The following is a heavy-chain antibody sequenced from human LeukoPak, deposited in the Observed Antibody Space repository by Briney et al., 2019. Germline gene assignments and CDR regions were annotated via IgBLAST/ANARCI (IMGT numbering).Heavy chain of an antibody. V-gene: IGHV3-23*01. CDR1: GFTFSSYA. Sequence: SGGSLRLSCAASGFTFSSYAMSWVRQAPGKGLEWVSTVSGSGGNTYYAASVKGRFTISRDNSKNTLYLQMNSLRAEDTAVYYCARGASVTFDYWGQGTLVTVSS. CDR3: ARGASVTFDY. D-gene: IGHD4-17*01. CDR2: VSGSGGNT. J-gene: IGHJ4*02.